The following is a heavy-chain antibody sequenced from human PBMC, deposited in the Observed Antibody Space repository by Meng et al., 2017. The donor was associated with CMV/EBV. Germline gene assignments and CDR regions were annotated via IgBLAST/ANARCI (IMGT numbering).Heavy chain of an antibody. D-gene: IGHD2-2*01. CDR2: ISAYNGNT. J-gene: IGHJ6*02. CDR3: ARAQVVVVPAAIHYYYYGMDV. V-gene: IGHV1-18*01. Sequence: SVKVSCKASGYTFTSYGISWVRQAPGQGLEWMGWISAYNGNTNYAQKLQGRVTMTTDTSTSTAYMELRSLRSEDTAVYYCARAQVVVVPAAIHYYYYGMDVWGQGTTVTVSS. CDR1: GYTFTSYG.